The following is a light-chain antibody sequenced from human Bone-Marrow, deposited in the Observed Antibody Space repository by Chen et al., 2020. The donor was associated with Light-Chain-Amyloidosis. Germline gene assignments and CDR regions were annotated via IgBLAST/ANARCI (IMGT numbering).Light chain of an antibody. CDR3: QVWDRSSDRPV. CDR1: NIGSTS. Sequence: SYVLTQPSSVSVAPGQTATIACGGNNIGSTSVHWYQQTPGQAPLLVVYEDSDLPSGIPERLSGSKSGNTATLTISRVEAGDEAVYYCQVWDRSSDRPVFGGGTKLTVL. J-gene: IGLJ3*02. CDR2: EDS. V-gene: IGLV3-21*02.